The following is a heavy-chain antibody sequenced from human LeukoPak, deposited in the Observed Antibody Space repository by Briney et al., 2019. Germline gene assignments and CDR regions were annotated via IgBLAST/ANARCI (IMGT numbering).Heavy chain of an antibody. J-gene: IGHJ4*02. CDR2: IYSGGST. V-gene: IGHV3-53*01. D-gene: IGHD3-22*01. Sequence: PGGSPRLSCAASGFTVSSNYMSWVRQAPGKGLEWVSVIYSGGSTYYADSVKGRFTISRDNSKNTLYLQMNSLRAEDTAVYYCASGGSGYSFDYWGQGTLVTVSS. CDR1: GFTVSSNY. CDR3: ASGGSGYSFDY.